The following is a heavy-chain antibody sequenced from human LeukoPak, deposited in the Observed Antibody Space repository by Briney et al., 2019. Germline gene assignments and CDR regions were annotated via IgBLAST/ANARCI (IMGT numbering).Heavy chain of an antibody. Sequence: SETLSLTCTVSGGSISSYYWSWIRQPPGKGLEWIGYIYYSGSTYYNPSLKSRVTISVDTSKNQFSLKLSSVTAADTAVYYCARGPAARVSYYYYYGMDVWGQGTTVTVSS. J-gene: IGHJ6*02. V-gene: IGHV4-59*12. CDR3: ARGPAARVSYYYYYGMDV. CDR1: GGSISSYY. D-gene: IGHD2-2*01. CDR2: IYYSGST.